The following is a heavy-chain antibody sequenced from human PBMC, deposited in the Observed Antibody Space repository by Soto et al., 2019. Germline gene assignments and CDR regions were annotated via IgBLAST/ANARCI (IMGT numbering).Heavy chain of an antibody. CDR3: ARFDGYDSSGYPLSTDYYGMDV. Sequence: ASVTVSCKASGYTFTSYGISWVRQVPGQGLEWMGWISAYNGNTNYAQKLQGRVTMTTDTSTSTAYMELRSLRSDDTAVYYCARFDGYDSSGYPLSTDYYGMDVWGQGTTVTVSS. CDR1: GYTFTSYG. J-gene: IGHJ6*02. D-gene: IGHD3-22*01. V-gene: IGHV1-18*01. CDR2: ISAYNGNT.